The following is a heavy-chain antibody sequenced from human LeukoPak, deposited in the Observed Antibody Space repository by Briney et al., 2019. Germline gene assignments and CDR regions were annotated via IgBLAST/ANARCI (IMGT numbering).Heavy chain of an antibody. CDR2: IWYDGSNK. CDR3: ATPSGFYNWFDP. V-gene: IGHV3-33*01. CDR1: GFTFSSYG. J-gene: IGHJ5*02. D-gene: IGHD1-14*01. Sequence: PGGSLRLSCAASGFTFSSYGMHWVRQALGKGLEWVAVIWYDGSNKYYADSVKGRFTISRDNSKNTLYLQMNSLRAEDTAVYHCATPSGFYNWFDPWGQGTLVTVSS.